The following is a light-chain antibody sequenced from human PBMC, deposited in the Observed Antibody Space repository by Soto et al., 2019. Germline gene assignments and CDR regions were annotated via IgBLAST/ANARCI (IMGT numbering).Light chain of an antibody. V-gene: IGKV3-20*01. CDR1: QSVRNSH. CDR3: QQYGDSPWT. CDR2: RAA. Sequence: EIVLTQSPGTLSLSPGERATLSCRASQSVRNSHLAWYQQKPGQPPRLLISRAASRAPGIPDRFSGSGSGTGFTLSISQLEPEDSALYYCQQYGDSPWTFGLGTKVDIK. J-gene: IGKJ1*01.